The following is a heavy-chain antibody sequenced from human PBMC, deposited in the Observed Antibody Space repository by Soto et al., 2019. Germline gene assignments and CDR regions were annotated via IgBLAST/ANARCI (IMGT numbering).Heavy chain of an antibody. CDR1: GFTFSSYG. D-gene: IGHD3-3*01. J-gene: IGHJ6*02. CDR3: AKAVAYYDFWSGYSR. V-gene: IGHV3-30*18. CDR2: ISYDGSNK. Sequence: QVQLVESGGGVVQPGRSLRLSCAASGFTFSSYGMHWVRQAPGKGLEWVAVISYDGSNKYYADSVKGQFTISRDNSKNTLYLQMNSLRAEDTAVYYCAKAVAYYDFWSGYSRWGQGTTVTVSS.